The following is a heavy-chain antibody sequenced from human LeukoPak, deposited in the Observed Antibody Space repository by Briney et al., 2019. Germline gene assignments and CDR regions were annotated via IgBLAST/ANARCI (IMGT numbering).Heavy chain of an antibody. Sequence: GGSLRLSCAASGLTFDEYTMHWVRQGPGKGLEWVSSISSSSSYIYYADSVKGRFTISRDNAKNSLYPQMNSLRAEDTAVYYCARDSLSLSSAGYYFDYWGQGTLVTVSS. V-gene: IGHV3-21*01. CDR2: ISSSSSYI. D-gene: IGHD6-19*01. J-gene: IGHJ4*02. CDR3: ARDSLSLSSAGYYFDY. CDR1: GLTFDEYT.